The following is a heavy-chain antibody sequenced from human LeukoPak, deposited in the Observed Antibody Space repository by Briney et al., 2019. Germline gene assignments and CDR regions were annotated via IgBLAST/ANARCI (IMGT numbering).Heavy chain of an antibody. CDR2: ISSNGGST. CDR3: ARGAWSYYDFWSGYYNLYYYYMDV. V-gene: IGHV3-64*01. J-gene: IGHJ6*03. Sequence: GGSLRLSCAASGFTFSSYAMHWFRQAPGKGLEYVSAISSNGGSTYYANSVKGRFTISRDNSKNTLYLQMGSLRAEDMAVYYCARGAWSYYDFWSGYYNLYYYYMDVWGKGTTVTVSS. CDR1: GFTFSSYA. D-gene: IGHD3-3*01.